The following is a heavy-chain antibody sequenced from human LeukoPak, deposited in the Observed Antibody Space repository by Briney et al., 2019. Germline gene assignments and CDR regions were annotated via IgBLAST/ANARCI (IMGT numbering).Heavy chain of an antibody. D-gene: IGHD3-10*01. Sequence: ASVKVSCKASGYTFTSYAMHWVRQAPGQRLEWMGWSNAGNGNTKYSQEFQGRVTITRDTSASTAYMELSSLRSDDTAVYYCARDLGDTYGSVGDFDYWGQGTLVTVSS. J-gene: IGHJ4*02. CDR1: GYTFTSYA. CDR2: SNAGNGNT. CDR3: ARDLGDTYGSVGDFDY. V-gene: IGHV1-3*02.